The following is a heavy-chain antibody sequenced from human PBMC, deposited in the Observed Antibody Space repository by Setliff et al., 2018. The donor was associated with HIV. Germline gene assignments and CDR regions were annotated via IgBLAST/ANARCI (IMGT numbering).Heavy chain of an antibody. CDR1: GFTFTRHT. CDR2: ISSSSSYI. J-gene: IGHJ6*02. Sequence: GGSLRLSCAASGFTFTRHTIIWVRQAPGKGLEWVSSISSSSSYIYYADSAKGRFTISRDNAKNSLYLQMNSLRAEDTAVYYCAILDVDTTMVIYYGMDVWGQGTTVTVSS. D-gene: IGHD5-18*01. V-gene: IGHV3-21*01. CDR3: AILDVDTTMVIYYGMDV.